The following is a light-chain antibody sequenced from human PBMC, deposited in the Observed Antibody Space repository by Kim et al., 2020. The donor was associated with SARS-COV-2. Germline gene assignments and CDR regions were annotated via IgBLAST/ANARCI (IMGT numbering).Light chain of an antibody. J-gene: IGLJ3*02. CDR3: QTWDTGVRL. CDR1: SGHSNYA. V-gene: IGLV4-69*02. CDR2: LDSDGSD. Sequence: QLVLTQPPSASASLGASVKLTCTLSSGHSNYAIAWHQQQPEKGPRFLMKLDSDGSDNKGDGIPDRSSDSSSGAERYLTISSLQSEDEADYYCQTWDTGVRLFGGGTQLTVL.